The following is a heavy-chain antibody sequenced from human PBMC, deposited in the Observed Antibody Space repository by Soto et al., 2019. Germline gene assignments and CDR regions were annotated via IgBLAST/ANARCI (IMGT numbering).Heavy chain of an antibody. V-gene: IGHV4-39*01. CDR2: IHYSGST. Sequence: TCTVSGDSITSTSYYWGWIRQPSGKGLEWIGCIHYSGSTYYNPSLRSRVTSSVDTSKNQFSLKVSSVTAADTAVYYCARRLFSSAWPSYFDYWGEGTLVTVSS. CDR1: GDSITSTSYY. J-gene: IGHJ4*02. CDR3: ARRLFSSAWPSYFDY. D-gene: IGHD6-13*01.